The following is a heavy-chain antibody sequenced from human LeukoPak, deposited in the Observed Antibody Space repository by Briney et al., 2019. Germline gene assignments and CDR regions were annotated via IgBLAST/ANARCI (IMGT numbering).Heavy chain of an antibody. CDR3: ARVRGSSFFAFDI. CDR2: IYYSGST. V-gene: IGHV4-39*07. Sequence: SETLSLTCTVSGGSISSSSYYWGWIRQPPGKGLEWIGSIYYSGSTYYNPSLKSRVTISVDTSKNQFSLKLSSVTAADTAVYYCARVRGSSFFAFDIWGQGTMVTVSS. CDR1: GGSISSSSYY. D-gene: IGHD6-13*01. J-gene: IGHJ3*02.